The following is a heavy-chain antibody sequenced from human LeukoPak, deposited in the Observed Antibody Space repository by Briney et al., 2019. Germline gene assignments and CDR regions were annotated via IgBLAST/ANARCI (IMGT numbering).Heavy chain of an antibody. J-gene: IGHJ3*02. Sequence: PGGSLRLSCAASGFTFSSYWMHWVRQAPGKGLVWVSRINSDGSSTSYADSVKGRFTISRDNAKNTLYLQMNNLRAEDTAVYYYSSGNSHAFDIWGQGTMVTVSS. CDR2: INSDGSST. CDR3: SSGNSHAFDI. V-gene: IGHV3-74*01. CDR1: GFTFSSYW. D-gene: IGHD4-23*01.